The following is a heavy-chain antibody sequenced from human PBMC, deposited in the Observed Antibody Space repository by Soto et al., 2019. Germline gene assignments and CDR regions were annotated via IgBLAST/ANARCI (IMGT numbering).Heavy chain of an antibody. D-gene: IGHD3-10*01. V-gene: IGHV4-31*03. CDR1: GDSISSGDYY. Sequence: QVQLQESGPGLVKPSQTLSLTCTVSGDSISSGDYYWSWIRQHPGKDLEWIGSISYSGTTYQNPALQSRVKISLDTSKNEFSLKLSSVTAAYTAMYYCARDGRVRGVPFGVDVWGQGTTVTVSS. CDR2: ISYSGTT. CDR3: ARDGRVRGVPFGVDV. J-gene: IGHJ6*02.